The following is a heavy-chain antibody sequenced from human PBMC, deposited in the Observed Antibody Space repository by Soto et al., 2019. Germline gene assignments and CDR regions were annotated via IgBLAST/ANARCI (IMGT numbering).Heavy chain of an antibody. D-gene: IGHD3-10*01. CDR3: ARVQNYYGSGSYAFDI. CDR2: IIPIFGTA. V-gene: IGHV1-69*13. CDR1: GGTFSSYA. Sequence: ASVKVSCKASGGTFSSYAISWVRQAPGQGLEWMGGIIPIFGTANYAQKFQGRVTITADESTSTAYMELSSLRSEDTAVYYCARVQNYYGSGSYAFDIWGQGTMVTVSS. J-gene: IGHJ3*02.